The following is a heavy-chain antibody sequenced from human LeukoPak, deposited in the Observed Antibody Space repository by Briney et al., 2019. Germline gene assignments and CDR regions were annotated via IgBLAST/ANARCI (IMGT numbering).Heavy chain of an antibody. V-gene: IGHV3-21*01. D-gene: IGHD3-3*01. CDR3: ARDYDFWSDYPYLDY. CDR2: ISSSSSYI. Sequence: PGGSLRLSCAASGFTFSSYSMNWVRQAPGKGLEWVSSISSSSSYIYYADSVKGRFTISRDNAKNSLYLQMNSLRAEDTAVYYCARDYDFWSDYPYLDYWGQGTLVTVSS. CDR1: GFTFSSYS. J-gene: IGHJ4*02.